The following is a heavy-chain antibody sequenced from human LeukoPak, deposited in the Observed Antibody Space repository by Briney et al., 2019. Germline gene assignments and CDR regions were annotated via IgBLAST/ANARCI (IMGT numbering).Heavy chain of an antibody. CDR1: GYSISSAYY. V-gene: IGHV4-38-2*02. J-gene: IGHJ4*02. CDR2: IYHSGST. CDR3: ARVIYGSGSYIFDY. Sequence: SETLSLTCNVSGYSISSAYYWGWIRQPPGKGLEWIGNIYHSGSTNYNPSLKSRVTISVDKSKNQFSLKLSSVTAADTAVYYCARVIYGSGSYIFDYWGQGTLVTVSS. D-gene: IGHD3-10*01.